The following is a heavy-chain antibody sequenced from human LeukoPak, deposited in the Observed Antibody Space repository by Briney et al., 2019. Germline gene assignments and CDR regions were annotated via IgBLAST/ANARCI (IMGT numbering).Heavy chain of an antibody. Sequence: GGSLRLSCAASGFTFSSSAMSWVRQAPGKGLEWVSSISGSGSGGSTYYADSVKGRFTISRDNAKNTLYLQMNSLRAEDTGVYYCACITMIVVPRAFDIWGQGTMVTVSS. CDR1: GFTFSSSA. D-gene: IGHD3-22*01. CDR2: ISGSGSGGST. J-gene: IGHJ3*02. V-gene: IGHV3-23*01. CDR3: ACITMIVVPRAFDI.